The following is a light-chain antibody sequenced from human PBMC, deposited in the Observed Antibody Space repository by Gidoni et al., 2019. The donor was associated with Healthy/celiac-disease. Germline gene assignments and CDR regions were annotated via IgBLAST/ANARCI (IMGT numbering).Light chain of an antibody. Sequence: DTQMNQSPSALSASVGDRVTITCRASQSISSYLSWYQQKPGKAPKLLIYAASSLQSGVPSRFSGSGSWTDFTLTISSLQPEDFATYYCQQSYSTPPYTFXQXTKLEIK. CDR2: AAS. CDR1: QSISSY. J-gene: IGKJ2*01. V-gene: IGKV1-39*01. CDR3: QQSYSTPPYT.